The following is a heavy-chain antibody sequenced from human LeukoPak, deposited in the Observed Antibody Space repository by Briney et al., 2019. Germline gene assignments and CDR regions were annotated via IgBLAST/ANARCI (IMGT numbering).Heavy chain of an antibody. CDR1: GFTFSDYY. J-gene: IGHJ4*02. Sequence: PGGSLRLSCAASGFTFSDYYMSWIRQAPGKGLEWVSYISSSGSTIYYADSVKGRFTISRDNAKNSLYLQMNSLRAEDTAVYYCARDTGYYDSSGFPTLSFDYWGQGTLVTVSS. D-gene: IGHD3-22*01. CDR3: ARDTGYYDSSGFPTLSFDY. CDR2: ISSSGSTI. V-gene: IGHV3-11*01.